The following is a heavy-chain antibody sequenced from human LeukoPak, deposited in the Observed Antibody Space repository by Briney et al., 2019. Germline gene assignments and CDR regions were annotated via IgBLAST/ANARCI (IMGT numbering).Heavy chain of an antibody. CDR2: ISYDGSNK. Sequence: GRSLRLSCAASGFTFSSYAMHWVRQAPGKGLEWVAVISYDGSNKYYADSVKGRFTISRDNSKNTLYLQMNSLRAEDTAVYYCARGRSGGADYWGQGTLVTVSS. D-gene: IGHD1-26*01. V-gene: IGHV3-30-3*01. CDR1: GFTFSSYA. J-gene: IGHJ4*02. CDR3: ARGRSGGADY.